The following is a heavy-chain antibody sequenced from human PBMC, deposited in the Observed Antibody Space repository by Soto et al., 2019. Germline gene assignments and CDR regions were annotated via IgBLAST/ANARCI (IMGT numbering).Heavy chain of an antibody. CDR3: ARGPPMITFGGVIVPRPHDAFDL. CDR1: GYTFTSYD. Sequence: ASVKVSCKASGYTFTSYDINWVRQATGQGLEWMGWMNPNSGNTGYAQKFQGRVTMTRNTSISTAYMELSRLRSEDTAVYYCARGPPMITFGGVIVPRPHDAFDLWGQGTMVTVSS. CDR2: MNPNSGNT. J-gene: IGHJ3*01. D-gene: IGHD3-16*02. V-gene: IGHV1-8*01.